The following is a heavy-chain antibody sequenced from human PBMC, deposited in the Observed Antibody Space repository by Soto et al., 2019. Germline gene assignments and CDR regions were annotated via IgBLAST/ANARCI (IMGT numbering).Heavy chain of an antibody. CDR2: ISYDGSNK. Sequence: GGSLRLSCAASGFTFSSYAMHWVRQAPGKGLEWVAVISYDGSNKYYADSVKGRFTISRDNSKNTLYLQMNSLRAEDTAVYYCARDWSSDWFSSAFDIWGQGTMVTVSS. D-gene: IGHD3-9*01. J-gene: IGHJ3*02. CDR1: GFTFSSYA. V-gene: IGHV3-30-3*01. CDR3: ARDWSSDWFSSAFDI.